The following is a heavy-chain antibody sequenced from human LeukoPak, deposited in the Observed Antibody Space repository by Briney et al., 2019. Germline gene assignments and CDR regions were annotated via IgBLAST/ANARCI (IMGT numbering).Heavy chain of an antibody. V-gene: IGHV3-48*01. Sequence: GGSLRLSCAASGFTFSSYSMNWVRQAPGKGLEWVSYISSSSSTIYYADSVKGRFTISRDNAKNSLYLQMNSLRAEDTAVYYCAGVTYYYDSSGYYRGNYWGQGTLVTVSS. D-gene: IGHD3-22*01. CDR3: AGVTYYYDSSGYYRGNY. CDR1: GFTFSSYS. CDR2: ISSSSSTI. J-gene: IGHJ4*02.